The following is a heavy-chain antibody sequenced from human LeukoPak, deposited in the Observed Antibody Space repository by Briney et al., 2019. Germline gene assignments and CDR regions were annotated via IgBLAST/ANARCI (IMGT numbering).Heavy chain of an antibody. J-gene: IGHJ6*03. CDR3: ARGVGGYDELSYYYYYMDV. CDR2: ISSSGSTI. Sequence: GGSLRLSCAASGFTFGDYYMSWIRQAPGKGLEWVSYISSSGSTIYYADSVEGRFTISRDNAKNSLYLQMNSLRAEDTAVYYCARGVGGYDELSYYYYYMDVWGKGTTVTVSS. V-gene: IGHV3-11*04. D-gene: IGHD5-12*01. CDR1: GFTFGDYY.